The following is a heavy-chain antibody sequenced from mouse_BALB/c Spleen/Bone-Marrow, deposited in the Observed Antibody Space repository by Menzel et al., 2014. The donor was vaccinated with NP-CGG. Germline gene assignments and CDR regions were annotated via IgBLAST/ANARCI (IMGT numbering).Heavy chain of an antibody. V-gene: IGHV3-8*02. CDR3: ARWDFGNHYAMDY. J-gene: IGHJ4*01. CDR1: GDSITSGF. CDR2: ISYSGTT. D-gene: IGHD2-1*01. Sequence: EVQLQQSGPSVVKPSQTLSLTCSVTGDSITSGFWNWIRKFPGNKLEYMGYISYSGTTYHNPSLKSRISFTRDTSKNQYYPQLISVTTEDTATYFCARWDFGNHYAMDYWGQGTSVTVSS.